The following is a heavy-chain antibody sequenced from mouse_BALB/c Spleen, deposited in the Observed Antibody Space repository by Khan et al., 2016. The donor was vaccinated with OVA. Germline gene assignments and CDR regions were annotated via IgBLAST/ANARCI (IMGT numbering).Heavy chain of an antibody. V-gene: IGHV3-2*02. J-gene: IGHJ4*01. CDR2: ISYSGST. CDR3: ARGNYYGYAMDY. Sequence: EVQLQESGPGLVKPSQSLSLTCTVTGYSITSNYAWNWIRQFPGNKLEWMGYISYSGSTSYNPSLKSRISITRDTSKNKSFLQLTSVTTEDTATDYCARGNYYGYAMDYWGQGTSVTVSS. CDR1: GYSITSNYA. D-gene: IGHD1-1*01.